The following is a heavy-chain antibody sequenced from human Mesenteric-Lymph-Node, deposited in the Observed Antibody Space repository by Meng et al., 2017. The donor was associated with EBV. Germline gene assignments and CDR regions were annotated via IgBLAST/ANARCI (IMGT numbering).Heavy chain of an antibody. V-gene: IGHV3-15*01. CDR2: IKSKADGGTS. D-gene: IGHD6-19*01. CDR1: GLTFTNAW. CDR3: TTSMGVTGTDY. J-gene: IGHJ4*02. Sequence: EVQLVESGGGLVEPGXSLRVSCVASGLTFTNAWMIWVRQAPGKGLEWVGLIKSKADGGTSKYAAPVRGRFTISRDDSRNILYLQMDSPRTDDTAVYYCTTSMGVTGTDYWGQGTLVTVSS.